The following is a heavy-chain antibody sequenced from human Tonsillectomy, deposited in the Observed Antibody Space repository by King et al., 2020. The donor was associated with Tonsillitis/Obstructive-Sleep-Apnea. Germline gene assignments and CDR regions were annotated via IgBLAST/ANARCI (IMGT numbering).Heavy chain of an antibody. Sequence: EVQLVESGGGLVQPGRSLRLSCTTSGFTFGDYAMTWVRQAPGKGLEWVGFVRSEAYGEATKYAASVKGRFTISRDDSKSIAYLQMNSLKTEDTAVYYCSTASDFWTGYNYYFDNWGQGTLVTVSS. J-gene: IGHJ4*02. CDR1: GFTFGDYA. V-gene: IGHV3-49*04. D-gene: IGHD3/OR15-3a*01. CDR3: STASDFWTGYNYYFDN. CDR2: VRSEAYGEAT.